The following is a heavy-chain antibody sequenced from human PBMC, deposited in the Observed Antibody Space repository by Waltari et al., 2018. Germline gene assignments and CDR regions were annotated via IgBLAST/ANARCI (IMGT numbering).Heavy chain of an antibody. CDR2: VHRNGRT. Sequence: QLQLQESGPGLVKPSGTLSLTCVVSGDPMSGNSWWCWVRQSPDKGLEWIGQVHRNGRTNYNPSLASRAIVSLDSSMDQFSLRILSATAADTAVYYCARDLGRGLFLDSWGQGTLVTVSP. J-gene: IGHJ4*02. D-gene: IGHD2-15*01. V-gene: IGHV4-4*02. CDR1: GDPMSGNSW. CDR3: ARDLGRGLFLDS.